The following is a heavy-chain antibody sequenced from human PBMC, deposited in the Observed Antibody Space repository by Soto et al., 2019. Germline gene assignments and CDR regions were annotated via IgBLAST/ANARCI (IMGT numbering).Heavy chain of an antibody. Sequence: GGSLRLSCAASGFTFSNNAITWVRQAPGKGLEWVSVITNTGGDSLYADSVKGRFTISRDNFKNTLYLQMNSLRAEDTAIYYCARASGESYPGSRVFDSWGQGTRVTVSS. CDR1: GFTFSNNA. J-gene: IGHJ4*02. D-gene: IGHD3-10*01. CDR3: ARASGESYPGSRVFDS. V-gene: IGHV3-23*01. CDR2: ITNTGGDS.